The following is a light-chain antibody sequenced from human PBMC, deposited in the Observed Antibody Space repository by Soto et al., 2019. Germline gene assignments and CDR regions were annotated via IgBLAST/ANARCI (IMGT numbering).Light chain of an antibody. J-gene: IGKJ1*01. Sequence: DIQMTQSPSSLSASVGDRVTITCRASLSIITYLNWYQQKPGKAPKLLIYGASSLQSGVPSRFSGSGSGTDFTLTISSLQPEDFATYYCQQSYRTPRTFGQGTKVEIK. CDR3: QQSYRTPRT. CDR1: LSIITY. CDR2: GAS. V-gene: IGKV1-39*01.